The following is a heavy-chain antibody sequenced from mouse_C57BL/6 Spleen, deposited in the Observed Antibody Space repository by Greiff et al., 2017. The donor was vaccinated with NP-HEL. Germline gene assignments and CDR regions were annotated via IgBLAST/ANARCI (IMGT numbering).Heavy chain of an antibody. J-gene: IGHJ4*01. V-gene: IGHV1-55*01. CDR1: GTTFTSYW. CDR3: ARSALSYAMDY. Sequence: QLHLKHPGAELVKPGASVKMSCKASGTTFTSYWITGVKQRPGQGLEWIGDIYPGSGSTNYNEKFKSKATLTVDTSSSTAYMQLSSLTSEDSAVYYCARSALSYAMDYWGQGTSVTVSS. CDR2: IYPGSGST.